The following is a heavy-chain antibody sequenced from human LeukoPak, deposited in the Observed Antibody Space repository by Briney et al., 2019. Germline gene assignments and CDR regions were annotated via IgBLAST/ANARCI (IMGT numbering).Heavy chain of an antibody. CDR2: IIPIFGTA. CDR3: ARGETGTTGTTLRSLNY. J-gene: IGHJ4*02. Sequence: SVKVSCKASGGTFSSYAISWVRQAPGQGLEWIGGIIPIFGTANYAQKFQGRVTITADESTSTAYMELSSLRSEDTAVYYCARGETGTTGTTLRSLNYWGQGTLVTVSS. D-gene: IGHD1-1*01. V-gene: IGHV1-69*01. CDR1: GGTFSSYA.